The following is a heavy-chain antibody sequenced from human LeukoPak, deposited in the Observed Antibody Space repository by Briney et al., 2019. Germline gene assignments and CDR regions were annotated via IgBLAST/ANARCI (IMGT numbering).Heavy chain of an antibody. V-gene: IGHV4-59*01. Sequence: SETLSLTCTVSGGPISSYYWSWIRQPPGKGLEWIGYIYYSGSTNYNPSLKSRVTISVDTSKNQFSLKLSSVTAADTAVYYCASSGNYNWFDPWGQGTLVTVSS. CDR2: IYYSGST. CDR1: GGPISSYY. CDR3: ASSGNYNWFDP. D-gene: IGHD1-1*01. J-gene: IGHJ5*02.